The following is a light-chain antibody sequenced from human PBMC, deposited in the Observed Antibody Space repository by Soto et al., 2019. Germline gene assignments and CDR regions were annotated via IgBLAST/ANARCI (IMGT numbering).Light chain of an antibody. J-gene: IGLJ2*01. Sequence: QSALTQPPSVSGSPGQSITISCTGTSSDVGGYNYVSWYQQHPGKAPKLMIYDDISRPSGVSHRFSGSKSGNTASLTISGLQAEDEADYYCTSYTSSRTRGVFGGGTKLTVL. CDR3: TSYTSSRTRGV. CDR1: SSDVGGYNY. V-gene: IGLV2-14*03. CDR2: DDI.